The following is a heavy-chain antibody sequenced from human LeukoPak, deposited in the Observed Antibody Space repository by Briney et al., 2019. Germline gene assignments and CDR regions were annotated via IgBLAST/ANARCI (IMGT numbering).Heavy chain of an antibody. CDR2: ISYDGSNK. J-gene: IGHJ3*02. V-gene: IGHV3-30-3*01. CDR3: ARARGVLLWFGEPTGDAFDI. CDR1: GFTFITYA. Sequence: PGGSLRLSCAASGFTFITYAMTWVRQAPGKGLEWVAVISYDGSNKYYADSVKGRFTISRDNSKNTLYLQMNSLRAEDTAVYYCARARGVLLWFGEPTGDAFDIWGQGTMVTVSS. D-gene: IGHD3-10*01.